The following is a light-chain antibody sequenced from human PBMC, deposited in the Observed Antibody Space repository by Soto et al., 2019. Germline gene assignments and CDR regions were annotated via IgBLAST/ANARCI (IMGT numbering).Light chain of an antibody. J-gene: IGLJ1*01. V-gene: IGLV2-14*01. CDR1: SSDIGAYNY. CDR2: EVS. CDR3: FSFTTDWTHV. Sequence: QSVLTQPAFVSGSPGQSITISCTGSSSDIGAYNYVSWFQQYPGKAPELIISEVSNRPSGVSNRFSGSKSGTAASLTISGLQTEDEADYFCFSFTTDWTHVFGTGTKVTVL.